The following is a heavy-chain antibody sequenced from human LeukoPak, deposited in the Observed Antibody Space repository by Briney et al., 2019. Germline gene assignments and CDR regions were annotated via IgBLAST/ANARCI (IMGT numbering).Heavy chain of an antibody. CDR1: GGSISSYY. J-gene: IGHJ3*02. CDR3: AREGYCSSTSCYTLGDAFDI. V-gene: IGHV4-59*01. Sequence: SETLSLTCTVSGGSISSYYWSWIRQPPGKGLEWIGYIYYSGSTNYNPSLKSRVTISVDTSKNQVSLKLSSVTAADTAVYYCAREGYCSSTSCYTLGDAFDIWGQGTMVTVSS. CDR2: IYYSGST. D-gene: IGHD2-2*02.